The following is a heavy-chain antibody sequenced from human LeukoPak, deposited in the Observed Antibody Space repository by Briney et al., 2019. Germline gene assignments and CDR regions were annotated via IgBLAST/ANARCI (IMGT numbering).Heavy chain of an antibody. J-gene: IGHJ5*02. V-gene: IGHV3-23*01. CDR1: GFTFSSYA. D-gene: IGHD3-22*01. CDR2: ISGSGDST. CDR3: AKLTNYDSSGFDP. Sequence: GGSLRLPCAASGFTFSSYAMSWVRQAPGKGLEWVSAISGSGDSTYYADSVKGRFTISRDNSKNTLYLQMDSLRAEDTAVYYCAKLTNYDSSGFDPWGQGTLVTVSS.